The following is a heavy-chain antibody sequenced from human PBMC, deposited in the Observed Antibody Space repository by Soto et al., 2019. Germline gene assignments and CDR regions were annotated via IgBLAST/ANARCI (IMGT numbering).Heavy chain of an antibody. J-gene: IGHJ5*02. CDR1: GGSISSSSYY. CDR2: IYYSGST. D-gene: IGHD6-19*01. CDR3: ARLSGPYSSGWYLAGWFDP. V-gene: IGHV4-39*01. Sequence: SETLSLTXTVSGGSISSSSYYWGWIRQPPGKGLEWIGSIYYSGSTYYNPSLKSRVTISVDTSKNQFSLKLSSVTAADTAVYYCARLSGPYSSGWYLAGWFDPWGQGTLVTVSS.